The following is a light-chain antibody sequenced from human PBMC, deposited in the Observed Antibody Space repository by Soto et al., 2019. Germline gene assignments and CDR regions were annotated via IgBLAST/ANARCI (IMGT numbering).Light chain of an antibody. CDR1: SSDVGSYNL. J-gene: IGLJ1*01. CDR3: CSYAGSSTYV. CDR2: EGS. Sequence: QSVLTQPASVSGSPGQSITISCTGTSSDVGSYNLVSWYQQHPGKAPKLMIYEGSKRPSGVSNRFSGSESGNTASLTISGLQAEDEADYYCCSYAGSSTYVSGTGTKVTVL. V-gene: IGLV2-23*01.